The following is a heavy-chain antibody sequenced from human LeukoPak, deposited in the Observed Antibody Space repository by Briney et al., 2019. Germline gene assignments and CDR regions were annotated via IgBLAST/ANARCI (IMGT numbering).Heavy chain of an antibody. CDR3: AKDLGNGCCRGSCGY. Sequence: SVTVSCKASGSTFTNYAISLVRQAPGQGLERMGWFSAYSGNTNYAQELQGRVTMTTDTSTSTAYMELRSLRADDTAVFYCAKDLGNGCCRGSCGYCGQGHLVPVS. D-gene: IGHD2-15*01. CDR1: GSTFTNYA. V-gene: IGHV1-18*01. J-gene: IGHJ4*02. CDR2: FSAYSGNT.